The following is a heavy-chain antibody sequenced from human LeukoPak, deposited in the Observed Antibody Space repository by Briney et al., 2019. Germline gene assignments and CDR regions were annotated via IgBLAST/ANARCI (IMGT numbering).Heavy chain of an antibody. CDR3: AIDPNWGTHS. Sequence: GGSLRLSCAASGFTFSTYTMYWVRHPPGKRLEWASIIGNNGGGIHYADSVRGRFTISRDNSKSALYLQMNSLRVEDTAVYYCAIDPNWGTHSWGQGVLVTVSS. CDR1: GFTFSTYT. D-gene: IGHD7-27*01. CDR2: IGNNGGGI. V-gene: IGHV3-23*01. J-gene: IGHJ4*02.